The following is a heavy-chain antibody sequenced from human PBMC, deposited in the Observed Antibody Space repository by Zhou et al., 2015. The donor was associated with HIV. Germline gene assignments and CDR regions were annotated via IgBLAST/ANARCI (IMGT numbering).Heavy chain of an antibody. CDR2: ISAYSGNA. V-gene: IGHV1-18*01. CDR3: ARNALLYSDAWYDDF. CDR1: GYTFTTYG. D-gene: IGHD1-1*01. J-gene: IGHJ4*02. Sequence: QVQLVQSGAEVKKPGASMKVSCKASGYTFTTYGITWVRQAPGQGLEWMGWISAYSGNANYAQKLRGRVTMTTDTSTRTVYLELRSLRSDDTAVYYCARNALLYSDAWYDDFWGQGTLVTVSS.